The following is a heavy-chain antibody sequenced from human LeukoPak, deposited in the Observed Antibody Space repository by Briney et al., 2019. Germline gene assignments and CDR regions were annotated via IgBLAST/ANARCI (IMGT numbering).Heavy chain of an antibody. CDR1: GYTFTGYY. D-gene: IGHD6-19*01. V-gene: IGHV1-2*02. J-gene: IGHJ5*02. CDR2: INPNSGGT. CDR3: ARDSGSGWYTGVFDP. Sequence: ASVKVSCKASGYTFTGYYMHWVRQAPGQGLEWMGWINPNSGGTNYAQKFQGRVTMTRDTSISTAYTELSRLRSDDTAVYYCARDSGSGWYTGVFDPWGQGTLVTVSS.